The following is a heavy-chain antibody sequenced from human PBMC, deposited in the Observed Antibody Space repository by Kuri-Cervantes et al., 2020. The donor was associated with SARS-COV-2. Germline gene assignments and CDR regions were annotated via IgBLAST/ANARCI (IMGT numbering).Heavy chain of an antibody. CDR1: GFTFSSYA. Sequence: GGSLRLSCAASGFTFSSYAMSWVRQAPGKGLEWVSAISGSGGSTYYADSVKGRFTISRDNSKNTLYLQMNSLRAEDTAVYYCATQPRGLWFGELEAFDIWGQGTMVTVSS. V-gene: IGHV3-23*01. CDR3: ATQPRGLWFGELEAFDI. CDR2: ISGSGGST. J-gene: IGHJ3*02. D-gene: IGHD3-10*01.